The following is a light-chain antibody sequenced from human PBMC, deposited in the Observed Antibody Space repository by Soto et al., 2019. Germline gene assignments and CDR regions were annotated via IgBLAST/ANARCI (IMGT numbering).Light chain of an antibody. Sequence: QSVLTQPPSVSGAPGQRVTISCTGSSSIIGAGYDVHWYQQLPGTAPQLLIHGNSNRPSGVPDRFSGSKSGTSASLAITGLQAEDEADYYCQSYDSSLSGWVFGGGTQLTVL. CDR1: SSIIGAGYD. CDR2: GNS. CDR3: QSYDSSLSGWV. J-gene: IGLJ7*01. V-gene: IGLV1-40*01.